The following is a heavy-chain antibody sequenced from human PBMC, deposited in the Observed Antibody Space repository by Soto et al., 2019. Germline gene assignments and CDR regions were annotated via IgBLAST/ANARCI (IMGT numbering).Heavy chain of an antibody. CDR3: ARNSVPTAADTWFDS. CDR2: ILYDGSNK. V-gene: IGHV3-33*01. CDR1: GFTCSYYG. J-gene: IGHJ5*01. D-gene: IGHD6-13*01. Sequence: QVQLVESGGGVVQPGRSLRLSCAASGFTCSYYGMHWVSQTPGKWLEGEAVILYDGSNKYYVDSVNGPFTVSRENSKNTLYLEMSSLRADDTGFSSCARNSVPTAADTWFDSWGQGNQVTVSS.